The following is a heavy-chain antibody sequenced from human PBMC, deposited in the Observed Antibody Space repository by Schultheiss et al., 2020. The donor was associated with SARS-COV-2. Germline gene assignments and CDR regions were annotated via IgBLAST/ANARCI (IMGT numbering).Heavy chain of an antibody. Sequence: GESLKISCAASGFTVSSNYMSWVRQAPGKGLEWVSVIYSGGSTYYADSVKGRFTISRDNSKNTLYLQMNSLRAEDTAVYYCARGVDGYDPYGMDVWGQGTTVTVSS. D-gene: IGHD5-12*01. CDR1: GFTVSSNY. CDR3: ARGVDGYDPYGMDV. J-gene: IGHJ6*02. V-gene: IGHV3-53*01. CDR2: IYSGGST.